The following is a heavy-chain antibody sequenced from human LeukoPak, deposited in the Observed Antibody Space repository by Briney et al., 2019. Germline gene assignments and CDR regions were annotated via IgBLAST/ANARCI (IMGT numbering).Heavy chain of an antibody. CDR2: ISSSSSYI. J-gene: IGHJ4*01. CDR1: GFTFSLYS. Sequence: PGGSLRLSCAATGFTFSLYSMNWVRQAPGKGLEWVSSISSSSSYIYYADSVKGRFTISRDNAKNSLYLRMNSLRAEDTAVYYCARASDHYYSEYWGHGTLVTVSS. CDR3: ARASDHYYSEY. V-gene: IGHV3-21*01. D-gene: IGHD3-10*01.